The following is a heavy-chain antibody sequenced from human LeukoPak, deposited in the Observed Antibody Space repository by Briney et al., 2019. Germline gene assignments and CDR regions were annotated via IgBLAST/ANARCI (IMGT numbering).Heavy chain of an antibody. J-gene: IGHJ4*02. CDR3: AILERNYGVDY. CDR2: ISGSGGST. D-gene: IGHD1-7*01. Sequence: GGSLRLSCAASGFTFSSYGMSWVRQAPGKGLEWVSAISGSGGSTYYADSVKGRFTISRDNSKNTLYLQMNSLRAEDTAVYYCAILERNYGVDYWGQGTLVTVSS. CDR1: GFTFSSYG. V-gene: IGHV3-23*01.